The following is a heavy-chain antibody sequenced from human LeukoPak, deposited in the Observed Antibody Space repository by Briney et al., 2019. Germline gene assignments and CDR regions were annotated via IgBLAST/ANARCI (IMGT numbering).Heavy chain of an antibody. D-gene: IGHD3-22*01. J-gene: IGHJ4*02. CDR2: IYSGGDT. CDR3: VRDRSASSDYYALGY. CDR1: GFTGSSKY. Sequence: PGGSLRLSCAASGFTGSSKYMTWVRQAPGKGLGWLSAIYSGGDTYYADFVRGRFTISRDNSKNMVFLQMRSLRAEDTAVYYCVRDRSASSDYYALGYWGQGTLVTVSS. V-gene: IGHV3-66*01.